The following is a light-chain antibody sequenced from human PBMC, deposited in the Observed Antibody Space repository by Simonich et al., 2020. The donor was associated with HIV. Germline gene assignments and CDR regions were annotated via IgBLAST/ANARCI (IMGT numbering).Light chain of an antibody. CDR1: QGISKS. J-gene: IGKJ2*01. Sequence: DIQMTQSPSSLSASVGNRVTITCRASQGISKSLAWYQQKPGKAPKLLLYGASRLESGVPARFSGSGSGTDFTLTISSLQPEDFATYYCQQSYSTPYTFGQGTKLEIK. CDR3: QQSYSTPYT. V-gene: IGKV1-NL1*01. CDR2: GAS.